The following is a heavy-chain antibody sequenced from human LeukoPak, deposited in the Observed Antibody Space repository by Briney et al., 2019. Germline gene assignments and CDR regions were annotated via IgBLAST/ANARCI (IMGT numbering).Heavy chain of an antibody. J-gene: IGHJ6*02. Sequence: GSLRLSCAASGFTFSDYYMSWIRQAPGKGLEWVSYISSSGSTIYYADSVKGRFTISRDNAKNTLYLQMNSLRAEDTAVYYCARTGYSSESSFYYYYYGMDVWGQGTTVTVSS. CDR3: ARTGYSSESSFYYYYYGMDV. D-gene: IGHD6-25*01. CDR2: ISSSGSTI. CDR1: GFTFSDYY. V-gene: IGHV3-11*04.